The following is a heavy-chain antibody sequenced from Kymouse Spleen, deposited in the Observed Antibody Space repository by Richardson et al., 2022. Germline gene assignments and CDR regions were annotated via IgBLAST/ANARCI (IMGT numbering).Heavy chain of an antibody. CDR2: IYYSGST. CDR1: GGSISSYY. CDR3: AEITMVRGVIWFDP. J-gene: IGHJ5*02. Sequence: QVQLQESGPGLVKPSETLSLTCTVSGGSISSYYWSWIRQPPGKGLEWIGYIYYSGSTNYNPSLKSRVTISVDTSKNQFSLKLSSVTAADTAVYYCAEITMVRGVIWFDPWGQGTLVTVSS. V-gene: IGHV4-59*01. D-gene: IGHD3-10*01.